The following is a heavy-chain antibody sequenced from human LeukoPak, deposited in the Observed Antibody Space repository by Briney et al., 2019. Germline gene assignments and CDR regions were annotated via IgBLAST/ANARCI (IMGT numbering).Heavy chain of an antibody. J-gene: IGHJ4*02. CDR2: INHSGST. CDR3: ARGVTIFGVAPKNGIDY. V-gene: IGHV4-34*01. CDR1: GGSFSGYY. D-gene: IGHD3-3*01. Sequence: SETLSLTCAVYGGSFSGYYWSWIRQPPGKGLEWIGEINHSGSTNHNPSLQSRVTISVDTSKNQFSLKLSSVTAADTAVYYCARGVTIFGVAPKNGIDYWGQGTLVTVSS.